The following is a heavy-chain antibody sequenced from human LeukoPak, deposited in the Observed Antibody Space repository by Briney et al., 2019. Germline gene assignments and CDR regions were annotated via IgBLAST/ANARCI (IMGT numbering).Heavy chain of an antibody. CDR3: AKEKLDFLTVYLPHHDY. Sequence: GGTLRLSCAASGFTFSSYGMHWVRQAPGKGLEGVAFIRYDGSNKYYADSVKGRFTISRDNSKNTLYLQMNSLRAEDTAVYYCAKEKLDFLTVYLPHHDYWGQGTLVTVSS. CDR2: IRYDGSNK. J-gene: IGHJ4*02. V-gene: IGHV3-30*02. CDR1: GFTFSSYG. D-gene: IGHD2/OR15-2a*01.